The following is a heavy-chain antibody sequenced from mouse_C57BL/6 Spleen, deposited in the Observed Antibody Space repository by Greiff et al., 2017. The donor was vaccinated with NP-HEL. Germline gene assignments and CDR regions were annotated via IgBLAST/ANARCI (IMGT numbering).Heavy chain of an antibody. J-gene: IGHJ2*01. CDR2: IYPGGGYT. CDR3: ARGGITTVVASYYFDY. V-gene: IGHV1-63*01. D-gene: IGHD1-1*01. CDR1: GYTFTNYW. Sequence: QVQLKQSGAELVRPGTSVKMSCKASGYTFTNYWIGWAKQRPGHGLEWIGDIYPGGGYTNYNEKFKGKATLTADKSSSTAYMQFSSLTSEDSAIYYCARGGITTVVASYYFDYWGQGTTLTVSS.